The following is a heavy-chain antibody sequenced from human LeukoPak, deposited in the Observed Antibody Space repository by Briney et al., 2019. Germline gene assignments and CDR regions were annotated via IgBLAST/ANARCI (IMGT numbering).Heavy chain of an antibody. D-gene: IGHD3-10*01. CDR3: ARDGNYGSGSYIPYYFDY. J-gene: IGHJ4*02. CDR1: GYTFTSYY. Sequence: ASVKVSCKASGYTFTSYYMHWVRQAPGQGLEWMGIINPSGGSTSYAQKFQGRVTMTRDTSTSTVYMELSSLRSEDTAVYYCARDGNYGSGSYIPYYFDYWGQGTLATVSS. CDR2: INPSGGST. V-gene: IGHV1-46*01.